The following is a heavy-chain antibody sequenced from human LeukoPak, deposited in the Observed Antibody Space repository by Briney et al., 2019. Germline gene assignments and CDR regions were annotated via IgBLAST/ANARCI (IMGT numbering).Heavy chain of an antibody. CDR2: IRYDGSNK. CDR3: ARAHNWKYGSFDF. V-gene: IGHV3-30*02. Sequence: GGSLRLSCAASGFTFSSYGMHWVRQAPGKGLEWVAFIRYDGSNKYYADSVKGRFTISRDNAKNSLYLQMNSLRAEDTAVYYCARAHNWKYGSFDFWGQGTLVTVSS. J-gene: IGHJ4*02. D-gene: IGHD1-7*01. CDR1: GFTFSSYG.